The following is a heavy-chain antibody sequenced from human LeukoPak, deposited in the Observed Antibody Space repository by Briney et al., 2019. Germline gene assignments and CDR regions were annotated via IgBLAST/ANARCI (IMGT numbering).Heavy chain of an antibody. D-gene: IGHD4-23*01. CDR2: IYYSGST. V-gene: IGHV4-39*01. J-gene: IGHJ4*02. CDR3: ARQQGYGGNSLDYY. Sequence: SETLSLTCTVSGGSISSSSYYWGWIRQPPGKGLEWIGSIYYSGSTYYNPSLKSRVTISVDTSKNQFSLKLSSVTAADTAVYYCARQQGYGGNSLDYYWGQGTLVTVSS. CDR1: GGSISSSSYY.